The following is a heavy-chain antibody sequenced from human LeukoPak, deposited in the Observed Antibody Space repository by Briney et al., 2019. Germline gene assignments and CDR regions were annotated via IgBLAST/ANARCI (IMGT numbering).Heavy chain of an antibody. V-gene: IGHV1-24*01. Sequence: ASVKVSCKVSGYTLTELSVHWVRQAPGKGLEWMGGFDPEDGETIYAQKFQGRVTMTEDTSTDTAYMELSSLRSEDTAVYYCAIESLGELSLPFLDYWGQGTLVTVSS. CDR1: GYTLTELS. J-gene: IGHJ4*02. CDR2: FDPEDGET. CDR3: AIESLGELSLPFLDY. D-gene: IGHD3-16*02.